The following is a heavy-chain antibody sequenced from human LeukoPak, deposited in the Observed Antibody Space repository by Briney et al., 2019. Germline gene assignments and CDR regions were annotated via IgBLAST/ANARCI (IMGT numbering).Heavy chain of an antibody. CDR3: ARDHVRYHI. Sequence: GGSLRLSCVDSGFIFSSYTMNWVRQAPGKGLEWVAVISYDGNNRDYADSVRGRFTISRDNSKDTLYLDMKTLRPDDTAVYYCARDHVRYHIWGQGTLVTVFS. D-gene: IGHD2-2*01. CDR2: ISYDGNNR. V-gene: IGHV3-30-3*01. J-gene: IGHJ4*02. CDR1: GFIFSSYT.